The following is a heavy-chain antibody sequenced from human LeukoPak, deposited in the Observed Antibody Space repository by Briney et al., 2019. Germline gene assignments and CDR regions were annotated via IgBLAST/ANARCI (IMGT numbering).Heavy chain of an antibody. CDR1: GFTFSSYA. CDR2: ISGSGVST. CDR3: AKDAMIVVPAAYYFHY. J-gene: IGHJ4*02. D-gene: IGHD3-22*01. Sequence: PGGSLRLSCAASGFTFSSYAMSWVRQAPGKGLEWVSAISGSGVSTYYADSVKGRFTISRDNSKNTLYLQMNSLRADDTAVYYCAKDAMIVVPAAYYFHYWGQGTLVTVSS. V-gene: IGHV3-23*01.